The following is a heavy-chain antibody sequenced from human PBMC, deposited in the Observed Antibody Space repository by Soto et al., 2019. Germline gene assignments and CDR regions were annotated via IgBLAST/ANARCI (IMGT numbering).Heavy chain of an antibody. D-gene: IGHD3-3*01. CDR1: GGSISSSSYY. Sequence: SETLSLTCTVSGGSISSSSYYWGWIRQPPGKGLEWIGSIYYSGSTYYNPSLKSRVTISVDTSKNQFSLKLSSVTAADTAVYYCARPAGNYDFWSGGYIDYWGQGTLVTVSS. V-gene: IGHV4-39*01. J-gene: IGHJ4*02. CDR3: ARPAGNYDFWSGGYIDY. CDR2: IYYSGST.